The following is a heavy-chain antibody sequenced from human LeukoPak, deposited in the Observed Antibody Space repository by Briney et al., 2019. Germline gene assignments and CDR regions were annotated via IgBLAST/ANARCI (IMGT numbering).Heavy chain of an antibody. Sequence: SETLSLTCTVSGGSVSSGSYYWSWIRQPPGKGLEWIGYIYYSGSTNYYPSLKSRVTISVDTSKNQFSLKLSSVTAADTAVYYCARDLRAVGKGYYYYGMDVWGQGTTVTVSS. CDR3: ARDLRAVGKGYYYYGMDV. CDR1: GGSVSSGSYY. J-gene: IGHJ6*02. V-gene: IGHV4-61*01. D-gene: IGHD1-26*01. CDR2: IYYSGST.